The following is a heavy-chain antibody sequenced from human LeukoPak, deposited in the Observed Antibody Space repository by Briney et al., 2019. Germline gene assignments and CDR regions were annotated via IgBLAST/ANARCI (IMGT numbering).Heavy chain of an antibody. J-gene: IGHJ6*02. D-gene: IGHD1-26*01. CDR1: GFTLGDYA. Sequence: GGALTLTCTASGFTLGDYALSWVRQPPGKGLEWVGFINNKAYGGTTEYAASAQGRFTTSRDDSKSIAYLHWNSLKTEDTALYYCTRVWRSGSYSGYYYYYGMDVWGQGTTVSVSS. V-gene: IGHV3-49*04. CDR3: TRVWRSGSYSGYYYYYGMDV. CDR2: INNKAYGGTT.